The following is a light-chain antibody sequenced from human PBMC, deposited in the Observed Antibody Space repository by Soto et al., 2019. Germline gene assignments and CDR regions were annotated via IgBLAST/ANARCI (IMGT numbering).Light chain of an antibody. V-gene: IGKV1-5*03. Sequence: DIQMTQSPSTLSASVGDRVTITCRASRSISSWLAWYQQKPGKAPKLLIYKASSLESGVPSRFSGSGSGTEFTLTLSSLQPDDFATYYCQQYNSYSRTFGQGTKVEIK. J-gene: IGKJ1*01. CDR3: QQYNSYSRT. CDR2: KAS. CDR1: RSISSW.